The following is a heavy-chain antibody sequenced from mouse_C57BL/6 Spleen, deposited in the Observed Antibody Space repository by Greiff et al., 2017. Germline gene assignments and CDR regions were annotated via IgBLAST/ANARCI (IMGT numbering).Heavy chain of an antibody. CDR2: IDPANGNT. D-gene: IGHD1-1*01. Sequence: EVQLQQSVAELVRPGASVKLSCTASGFNIKNTYMHWVKQRPEQGLEWIGRIDPANGNTKYAPKFQGKATITADTSSNTAYLQLSSLTSEDTAIYYCTSTATGVDGDMDYWGKGTSVTVSS. CDR3: TSTATGVDGDMDY. V-gene: IGHV14-3*01. CDR1: GFNIKNTY. J-gene: IGHJ4*01.